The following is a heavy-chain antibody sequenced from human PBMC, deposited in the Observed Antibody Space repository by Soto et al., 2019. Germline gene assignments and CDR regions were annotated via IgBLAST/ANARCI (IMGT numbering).Heavy chain of an antibody. J-gene: IGHJ4*02. Sequence: QVQLVESGGGVVQPGRSLRLSCAASGFTFSSYGMHWVRQAPGEGLEWVAVISYDGSNKYYADSVKGRFTISRDNSKNTLYLQMNSLRAEDTAVYYCAKDRGYCSSTSCYTGGVYSSGWYDYWGQGTLVTVSS. CDR3: AKDRGYCSSTSCYTGGVYSSGWYDY. D-gene: IGHD2-2*02. V-gene: IGHV3-30*18. CDR1: GFTFSSYG. CDR2: ISYDGSNK.